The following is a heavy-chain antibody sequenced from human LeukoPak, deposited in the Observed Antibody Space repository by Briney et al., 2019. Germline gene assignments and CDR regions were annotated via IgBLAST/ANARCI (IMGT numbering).Heavy chain of an antibody. D-gene: IGHD5-24*01. J-gene: IGHJ4*02. CDR1: GGTFSSYA. V-gene: IGHV1-69*01. CDR2: IIPIFGTA. CDR3: AGSSDDYGDY. Sequence: EASVKVSCKASGGTFSSYAISGVRQAPGQGLEWMGGIIPIFGTANYAQKFQGRVTITADESTSTAYMELSSLRSEDTAVYYCAGSSDDYGDYWGQGTLVTVSS.